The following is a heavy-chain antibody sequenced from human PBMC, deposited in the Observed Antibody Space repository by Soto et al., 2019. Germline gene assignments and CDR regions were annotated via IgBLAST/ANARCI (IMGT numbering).Heavy chain of an antibody. CDR1: GYTFTGYY. D-gene: IGHD3-10*01. CDR2: INPNSGGT. CDR3: AREGVTMVRGVRRYYMDV. V-gene: IGHV1-2*04. J-gene: IGHJ6*03. Sequence: ASVKVSCKASGYTFTGYYMHWVRQAPGQGLEWMGWINPNSGGTNYAQKFQGWVTMTRDTSISTAYMELSRLRSDDTAVYYCAREGVTMVRGVRRYYMDVWGKGTTVTVSS.